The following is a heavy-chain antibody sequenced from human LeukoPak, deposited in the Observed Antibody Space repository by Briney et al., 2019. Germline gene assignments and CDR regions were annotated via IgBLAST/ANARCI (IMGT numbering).Heavy chain of an antibody. CDR1: GYNFANYW. V-gene: IGHV5-51*07. D-gene: IGHD6-19*01. CDR3: ARITTSGWYADY. Sequence: GDSLKISCKGSGYNFANYWIGWVHQMPGKGLEWMGIIYPGDSDTRYSPSFQGQVTISADRSISTAYLQWSSLKASDSAIYYCARITTSGWYADYWGQGTLVTVS. J-gene: IGHJ4*02. CDR2: IYPGDSDT.